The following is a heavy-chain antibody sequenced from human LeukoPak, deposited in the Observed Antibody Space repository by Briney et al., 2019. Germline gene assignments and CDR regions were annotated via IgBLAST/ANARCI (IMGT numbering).Heavy chain of an antibody. CDR2: ISGSGGNT. V-gene: IGHV3-23*01. CDR1: GFTFSSYA. J-gene: IGHJ4*02. CDR3: AKDGDGGSYYVLFDY. D-gene: IGHD1-26*01. Sequence: GGSLRLSCAASGFTFSSYAMSWVRQAPGKGLECVSVISGSGGNTYYADSVKGRFTISRDNSKSTLFLQMNSLRDEDTAVYYCAKDGDGGSYYVLFDYWGQGTLVTVSS.